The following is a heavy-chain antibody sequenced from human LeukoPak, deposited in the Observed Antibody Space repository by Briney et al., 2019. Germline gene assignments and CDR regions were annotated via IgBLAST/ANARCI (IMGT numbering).Heavy chain of an antibody. D-gene: IGHD6-13*01. CDR3: ARSIAAAAGIDY. CDR1: GVSISSYY. V-gene: IGHV4-59*01. Sequence: SETLSLTCTVSGVSISSYYWSWIRQPPGKGLEWIGYIYYSGSTNYNPSLKSRVTISVDTSKNRFSLKLSSVTAADTAVYYCARSIAAAAGIDYWGQGTLVTVSS. CDR2: IYYSGST. J-gene: IGHJ4*02.